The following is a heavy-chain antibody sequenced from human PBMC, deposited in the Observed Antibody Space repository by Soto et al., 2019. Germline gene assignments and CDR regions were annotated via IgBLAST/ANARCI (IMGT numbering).Heavy chain of an antibody. D-gene: IGHD3-10*01. CDR1: GFSFSTYG. J-gene: IGHJ4*02. CDR3: ARDDGSVVSYCDS. Sequence: QVQLVESGGGVVQPGRSLRLSCAATGFSFSTYGVHWIRQAPGKGLEWVAVIWSDGNKKYYADSVKGRFNISRDNSKNTVYLQMNRLRVEDTAVYFCARDDGSVVSYCDSWGQGTLVTVSA. CDR2: IWSDGNKK. V-gene: IGHV3-33*01.